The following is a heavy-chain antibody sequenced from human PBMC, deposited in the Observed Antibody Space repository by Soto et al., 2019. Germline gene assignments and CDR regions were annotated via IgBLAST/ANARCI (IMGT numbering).Heavy chain of an antibody. J-gene: IGHJ6*02. CDR1: GFSFRSYG. V-gene: IGHV3-30*18. Sequence: PGGTLSLSCAASGFSFRSYGMHWVRQAPGKGLAWVVVISYDGSYKYYADFLKCRFTISRDNSKNTLYLQMNSLRPEDTAVYYCAKEQRSTFGVCYKGSSLGMDFWGQRTPVTVS. CDR3: AKEQRSTFGVCYKGSSLGMDF. D-gene: IGHD2-8*01. CDR2: ISYDGSYK.